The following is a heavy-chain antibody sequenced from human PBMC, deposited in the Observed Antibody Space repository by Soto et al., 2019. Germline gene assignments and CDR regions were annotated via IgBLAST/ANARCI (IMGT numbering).Heavy chain of an antibody. Sequence: GSLRLSCAASGFTFSSYSMNWVCQAPGKGLEWVSSISSSSSYIYYADSVKGRFTISRDNAKNSLYLQMNSLRAEDTAVYYCATITVTAMDDAFDIWGQGTMVTVSS. CDR2: ISSSSSYI. J-gene: IGHJ3*02. CDR3: ATITVTAMDDAFDI. V-gene: IGHV3-21*01. CDR1: GFTFSSYS. D-gene: IGHD4-4*01.